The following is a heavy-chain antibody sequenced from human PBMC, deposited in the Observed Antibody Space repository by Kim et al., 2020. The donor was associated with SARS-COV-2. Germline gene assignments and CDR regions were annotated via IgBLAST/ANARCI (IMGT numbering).Heavy chain of an antibody. Sequence: DPVKGRFTISRDNAKNSLYLQMNSLRAEDTAVYYCAREEYSSSFYYMDVWGKGTTVTVSS. CDR3: AREEYSSSFYYMDV. J-gene: IGHJ6*03. D-gene: IGHD6-6*01. V-gene: IGHV3-48*03.